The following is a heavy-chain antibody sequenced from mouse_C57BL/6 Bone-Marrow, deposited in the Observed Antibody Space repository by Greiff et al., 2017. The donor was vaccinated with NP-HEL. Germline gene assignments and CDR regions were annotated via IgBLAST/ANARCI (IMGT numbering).Heavy chain of an antibody. J-gene: IGHJ4*01. CDR2: ILPGSGST. D-gene: IGHD1-1*01. Sequence: VKLLESGAELMKPGASVKLSCKATGYTFTGYWIEWVKQRPGHGLEWIGEILPGSGSTNYNEKFKGKATFTADTSSNTAYMQLSSLTTEDSAIYYCARSGVITTVVENYYAMDYWGQGTSVTVSS. V-gene: IGHV1-9*01. CDR3: ARSGVITTVVENYYAMDY. CDR1: GYTFTGYW.